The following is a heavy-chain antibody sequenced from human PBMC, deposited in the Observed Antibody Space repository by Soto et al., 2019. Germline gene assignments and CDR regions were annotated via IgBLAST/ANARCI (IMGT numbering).Heavy chain of an antibody. CDR2: IYYSGST. CDR1: GGSISSSSYY. V-gene: IGHV4-39*01. J-gene: IGHJ5*02. CDR3: ARQVLPASPPLLLAGTTRGNNWFDP. Sequence: PSETLSLTCTVSGGSISSSSYYWGWIRQPPGKGLEWIGSIYYSGSTYYNPSLKSRVTISVDTSKNQFSLKLSSVTAADTAVYYCARQVLPASPPLLLAGTTRGNNWFDPWGQGTLVTVSS. D-gene: IGHD1-1*01.